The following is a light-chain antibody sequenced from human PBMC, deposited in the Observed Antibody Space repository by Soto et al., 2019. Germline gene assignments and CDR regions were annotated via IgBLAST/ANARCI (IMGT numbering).Light chain of an antibody. CDR1: SSNIGSNY. V-gene: IGLV1-47*01. CDR3: GGWDDSLSGPV. J-gene: IGLJ2*01. Sequence: QSVLTQPPSASGTPGQRVNTSCSGSSSNIGSNYVYWYRQFPGTAPKLLIQRNNQRPSGVPARFSGSKSGTSASLAISGLRSEDEADYYCGGWDDSLSGPVFGGGTKGTVL. CDR2: RNN.